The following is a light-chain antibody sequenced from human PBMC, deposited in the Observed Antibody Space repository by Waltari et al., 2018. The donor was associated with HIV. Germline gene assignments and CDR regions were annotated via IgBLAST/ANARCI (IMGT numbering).Light chain of an antibody. CDR3: QVWDSKTDQYV. J-gene: IGLJ1*01. V-gene: IGLV3-21*02. CDR2: DDT. CDR1: NIGRKS. Sequence: SYVLTQPPSVPVAPGQTATIPCGANNIGRKSVHWYQQRPGQAPVLVVYDDTDRPSGIPERFSGSNSGSTATLTISRVETGDEADYYCQVWDSKTDQYVFGNGTRVTVL.